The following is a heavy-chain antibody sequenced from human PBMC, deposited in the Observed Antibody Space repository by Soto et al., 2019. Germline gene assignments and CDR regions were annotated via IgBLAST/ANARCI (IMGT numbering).Heavy chain of an antibody. Sequence: GGSLRLSCAASGFTFSNAWMSWVRQAPGKGLEWVGRIKSKTDGGTTDYAAPVKGRFTISRDDSKNTLYLQMNSVRREDTAVYFCANESVETTYSYYGMDVWGPGTTVTVS. D-gene: IGHD4-4*01. V-gene: IGHV3-15*05. CDR1: GFTFSNAW. CDR3: ANESVETTYSYYGMDV. J-gene: IGHJ6*02. CDR2: IKSKTDGGTT.